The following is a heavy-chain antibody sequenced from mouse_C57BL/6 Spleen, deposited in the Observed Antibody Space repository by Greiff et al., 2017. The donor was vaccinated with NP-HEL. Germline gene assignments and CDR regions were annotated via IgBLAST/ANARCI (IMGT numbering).Heavy chain of an antibody. CDR3: ARGYYGVEEWFAC. Sequence: QVQLQQPGTELVKPGASVKLSCKASGYTFTSYWMHWVKQRPGQGLEWIGNINPSNGGTNYNEKFKSKATLTLDKSSSTAYMQLSSLTPEDTAVYYCARGYYGVEEWFACWGQGTLVTVSA. V-gene: IGHV1-53*01. CDR2: INPSNGGT. D-gene: IGHD1-1*01. CDR1: GYTFTSYW. J-gene: IGHJ3*01.